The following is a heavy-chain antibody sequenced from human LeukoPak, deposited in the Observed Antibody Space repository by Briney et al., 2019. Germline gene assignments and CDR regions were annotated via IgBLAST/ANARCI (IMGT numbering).Heavy chain of an antibody. Sequence: GGSLRLSCAASGFTFSSYAMHWVRQAPGKGLEYVSAISSNGGSTYYANSVKGRFTISRDNSKNTLYLQMGSLRAEYMAVYYCARGTVGSAAGYFDYWGQGTLVTVSS. J-gene: IGHJ4*02. CDR2: ISSNGGST. V-gene: IGHV3-64*01. D-gene: IGHD6-13*01. CDR1: GFTFSSYA. CDR3: ARGTVGSAAGYFDY.